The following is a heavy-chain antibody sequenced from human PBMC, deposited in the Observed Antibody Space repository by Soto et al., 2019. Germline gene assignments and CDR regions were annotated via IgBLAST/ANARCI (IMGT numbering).Heavy chain of an antibody. J-gene: IGHJ4*02. CDR1: GFTFSSYP. V-gene: IGHV3-30-3*01. CDR3: ARAVLQFLDWSPFDY. D-gene: IGHD3-3*01. CDR2: ISYDGGNK. Sequence: QVQLVESGRGVVQPGRSLRLSCAASGFTFSSYPMHWVRQAPGKGLEWVAGISYDGGNKYYADSVKGRFTISRDNSKSTLYLQMNSLRAEDTALYFCARAVLQFLDWSPFDYWGQGTLVTVSS.